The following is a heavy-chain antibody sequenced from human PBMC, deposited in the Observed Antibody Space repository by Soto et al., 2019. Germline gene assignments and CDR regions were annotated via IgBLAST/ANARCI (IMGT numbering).Heavy chain of an antibody. V-gene: IGHV3-23*01. CDR1: GFTFSTYA. D-gene: IGHD6-13*01. Sequence: EVQLLESGGGLVQPGGSLRLSCAASGFTFSTYAMSWVHQAPGKGLEWVSGINGGGGSTYYADSVKGRFTISRDNSKSTLYLQMNSLRAEDTAVYYCAKVAHTSNWYWFDPWGQGTLVTVSS. CDR2: INGGGGST. J-gene: IGHJ5*02. CDR3: AKVAHTSNWYWFDP.